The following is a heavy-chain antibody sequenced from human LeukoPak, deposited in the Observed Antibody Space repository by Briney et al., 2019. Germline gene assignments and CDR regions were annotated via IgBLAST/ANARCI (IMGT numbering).Heavy chain of an antibody. CDR2: MKYDGSEN. V-gene: IGHV3-7*01. D-gene: IGHD6-13*01. Sequence: GGSLRLSCAASGFTFSSYWMSWVRQAPGKGLEWVANMKYDGSENYYVDSVKGRFTISRDNAKNSLYLQMNSLRAEDTAVYYCARDIEAAGLFLDYWGQGTLVTVTS. CDR3: ARDIEAAGLFLDY. J-gene: IGHJ4*02. CDR1: GFTFSSYW.